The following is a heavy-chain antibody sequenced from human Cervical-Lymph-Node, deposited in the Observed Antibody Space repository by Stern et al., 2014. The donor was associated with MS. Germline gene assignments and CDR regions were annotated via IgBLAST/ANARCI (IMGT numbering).Heavy chain of an antibody. Sequence: QVQLVESGPGLEKPSQTLSLTCTVSGGSISTTRSYWSWIRPHPGQGLVWIGYIHSSGSTYYHPYLTRRGPISADTYKTSLYPHMGSVTAADTTLYDGAGSDRLWGSFDYWGQGSLVAVSS. CDR1: GGSISTTRSY. D-gene: IGHD3-16*01. CDR2: IHSSGST. J-gene: IGHJ4*02. CDR3: AGSDRLWGSFDY. V-gene: IGHV4-31*03.